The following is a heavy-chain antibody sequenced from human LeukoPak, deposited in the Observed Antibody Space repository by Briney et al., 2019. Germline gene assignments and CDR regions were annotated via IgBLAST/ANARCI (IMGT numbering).Heavy chain of an antibody. CDR2: IIPIFGTA. CDR3: ARPYYYDSSGYYY. V-gene: IGHV1-69*05. Sequence: SVKVSCKASGSTFSSYAISWVRQAPGQGLEWMGGIIPIFGTANYAQKFQGRVTITTDESTSTAYMELSSLRSEDTAVYYCARPYYYDSSGYYYWGQGTLVTVSS. CDR1: GSTFSSYA. J-gene: IGHJ4*02. D-gene: IGHD3-22*01.